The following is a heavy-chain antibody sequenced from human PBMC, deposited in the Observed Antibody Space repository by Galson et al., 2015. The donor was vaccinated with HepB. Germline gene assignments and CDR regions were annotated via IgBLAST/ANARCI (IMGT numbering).Heavy chain of an antibody. D-gene: IGHD6-19*01. CDR3: ARDWRISEAVAGDFDY. CDR2: ISSSSSYI. CDR1: GFTFSSYS. J-gene: IGHJ4*02. Sequence: SLRLSCAASGFTFSSYSMNWVRQAPGKGLEWVSSISSSSSYIYYADSVKGRFTISRDNAKNSLYLQMNSLRAEDTAVYYCARDWRISEAVAGDFDYWGQGTLVTVSS. V-gene: IGHV3-21*01.